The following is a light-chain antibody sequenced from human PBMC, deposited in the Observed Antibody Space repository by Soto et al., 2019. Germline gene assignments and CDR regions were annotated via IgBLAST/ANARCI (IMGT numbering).Light chain of an antibody. V-gene: IGKV3D-15*01. J-gene: IGKJ1*01. CDR1: QNVSSN. CDR3: QQYNNWPLWT. Sequence: TVLTQSPGTLSLSPGDRATLSCRASQNVSSNLLVWYQQHPGQAPRLLIYGASSRATGIPDRFSGSGSGTEFTLTISSLQSEDFAVYYCQQYNNWPLWTFGQGTKVDIK. CDR2: GAS.